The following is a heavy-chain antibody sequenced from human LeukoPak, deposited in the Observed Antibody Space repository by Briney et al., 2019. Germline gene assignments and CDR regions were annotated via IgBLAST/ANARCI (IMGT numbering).Heavy chain of an antibody. CDR2: TSAYNGNT. Sequence: ASVKVSCKASGYTFTSYGISWVRQAPGQGLEWMGWTSAYNGNTNYAQKLQGRVTMTTDTSTSTAYMELRSLRSDDTAVYYCARDKRQWLAPMRSVDPWGQGTLVTVSS. D-gene: IGHD6-19*01. V-gene: IGHV1-18*01. J-gene: IGHJ5*02. CDR1: GYTFTSYG. CDR3: ARDKRQWLAPMRSVDP.